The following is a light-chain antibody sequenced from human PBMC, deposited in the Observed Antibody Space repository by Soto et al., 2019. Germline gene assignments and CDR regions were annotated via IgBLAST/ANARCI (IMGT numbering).Light chain of an antibody. CDR1: HSDVGSYNL. CDR2: EVS. CDR3: CSYAGSTTQTYV. J-gene: IGLJ1*01. V-gene: IGLV2-23*02. Sequence: QSVLNQPASVSGSPGQSITISCTGTHSDVGSYNLVSWYQQHPGKAPKVIIYEVSERPSGVSDRFSGSKSGNTASLMISGLQAEDEADYYCCSYAGSTTQTYVFGSGTKATVL.